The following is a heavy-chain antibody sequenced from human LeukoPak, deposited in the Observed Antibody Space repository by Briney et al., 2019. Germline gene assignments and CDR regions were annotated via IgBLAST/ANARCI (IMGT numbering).Heavy chain of an antibody. Sequence: HSGGSLRLSCAASGFTFSSYGMTWVRQAPGKVLEWVSYISSSSSTIYYADSVKGRFTISRDNAKNSLYLQLNSLRAEDTAVYYCARSLVVEATYPYHWGQGTLVTVSS. V-gene: IGHV3-48*01. D-gene: IGHD1-26*01. J-gene: IGHJ5*02. CDR3: ARSLVVEATYPYH. CDR1: GFTFSSYG. CDR2: ISSSSSTI.